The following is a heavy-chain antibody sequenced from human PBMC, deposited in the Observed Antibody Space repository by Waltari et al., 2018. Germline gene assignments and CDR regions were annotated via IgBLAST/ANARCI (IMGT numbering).Heavy chain of an antibody. D-gene: IGHD5-12*01. J-gene: IGHJ4*02. CDR1: GFTVSSNY. V-gene: IGHV3-53*01. CDR3: ARDPLGDGYNY. Sequence: EVQLVESGGGLIQPGGSLRLSCAASGFTVSSNYMSWVRQAPGKGLEWVSVIYSGGSTYYADSGNGRFTISRDNSKNPLYLQMNSLRAEDTAVYYCARDPLGDGYNYRGQGTLVTVSS. CDR2: IYSGGST.